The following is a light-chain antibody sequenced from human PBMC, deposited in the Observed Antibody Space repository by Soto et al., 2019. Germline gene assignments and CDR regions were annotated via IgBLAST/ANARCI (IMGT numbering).Light chain of an antibody. CDR3: CSYAGSNTYV. CDR2: EAN. CDR1: SNDVGTYNF. J-gene: IGLJ1*01. V-gene: IGLV2-23*01. Sequence: QSVLTQPASVSGSPGQSLTISCTGTSNDVGTYNFVSWYQQHPGKAPKLLIFEANKRPSGVSNRFSGSKSGNTASLTISGLQAEDEADYYCCSYAGSNTYVLGTGTKLTVL.